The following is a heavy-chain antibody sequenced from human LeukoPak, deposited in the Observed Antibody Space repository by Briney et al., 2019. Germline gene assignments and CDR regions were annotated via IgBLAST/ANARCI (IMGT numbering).Heavy chain of an antibody. CDR1: GFTFFNYA. V-gene: IGHV3-23*01. J-gene: IGHJ4*02. D-gene: IGHD2-21*02. CDR2: IGSDSAT. Sequence: QPGGSLRLSCEASGFTFFNYARSWVRQAPGKGLQWVSGIGSDSATFYTDSVKGRFTISRDNSKNTVYLHIDSLGAEDTAVYYCAKCMSSTGVCLNFDYWGQGILVAVST. CDR3: AKCMSSTGVCLNFDY.